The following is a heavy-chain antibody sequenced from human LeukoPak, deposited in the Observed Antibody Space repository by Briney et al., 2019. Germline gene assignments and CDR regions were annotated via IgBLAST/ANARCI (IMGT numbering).Heavy chain of an antibody. J-gene: IGHJ3*02. CDR3: ANSRASFDI. V-gene: IGHV3-23*01. Sequence: GGSLRLSCAASRVTPTVYTMSSVSDAPEERLECGSAISGSGGSTYYADSVKGQFTISRDNSKITLYLKMNTLRAKDTAVYYCANSRASFDIWGQGTMVTVSS. CDR1: RVTPTVYT. CDR2: ISGSGGST.